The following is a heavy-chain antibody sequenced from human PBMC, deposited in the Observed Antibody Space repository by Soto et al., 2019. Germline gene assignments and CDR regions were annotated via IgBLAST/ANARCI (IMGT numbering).Heavy chain of an antibody. D-gene: IGHD3-22*01. Sequence: SETLSLTCTVSGGSISSGDYYWSWIRQPPGKGLEWIGYIYYSGSTYYNPSLKSRVTISVDTSKNQFSLKLSSVTAADTAVYYCARDLSGAMIVVAPRAFDIWGQGTMVTVSS. J-gene: IGHJ3*02. CDR1: GGSISSGDYY. CDR3: ARDLSGAMIVVAPRAFDI. V-gene: IGHV4-30-4*01. CDR2: IYYSGST.